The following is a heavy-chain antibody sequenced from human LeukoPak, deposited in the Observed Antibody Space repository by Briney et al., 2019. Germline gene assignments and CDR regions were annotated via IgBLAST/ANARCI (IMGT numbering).Heavy chain of an antibody. CDR1: GFTFTNYW. J-gene: IGHJ4*02. CDR3: ARLREIPVFGVVTKSTSYFDY. V-gene: IGHV3-7*01. Sequence: GGSLRLSCVGSGFTFTNYWMSWVRQAPGKGLELVANIKQDRSEKYYVDSVKGRFTISRDNAKNSLYLQMNSLRAEDTAVYYCARLREIPVFGVVTKSTSYFDYWGQGTLVTVSS. CDR2: IKQDRSEK. D-gene: IGHD3-3*01.